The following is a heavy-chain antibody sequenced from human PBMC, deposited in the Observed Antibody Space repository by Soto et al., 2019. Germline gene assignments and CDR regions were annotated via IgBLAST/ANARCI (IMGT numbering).Heavy chain of an antibody. V-gene: IGHV4-59*01. CDR2: IYYSGST. CDR3: ARERYYGMDV. J-gene: IGHJ6*02. CDR1: GGSISSYD. Sequence: AETLTFTCTVQGGSISSYDWGWIRKPPGKGLEWCGYIYYSGSTNYTPSLKSQVTISVDTSKNQFSLKLSSVTAADTAVYYCARERYYGMDVWGQGTTVTVSS.